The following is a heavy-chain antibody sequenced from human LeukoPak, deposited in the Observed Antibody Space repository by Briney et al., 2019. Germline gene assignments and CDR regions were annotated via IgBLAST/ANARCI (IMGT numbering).Heavy chain of an antibody. CDR1: GFTFSTYT. CDR2: ISYGGNNQ. V-gene: IGHV3-30*03. CDR3: ARAPDSSGYYYHFDY. J-gene: IGHJ4*02. D-gene: IGHD3-22*01. Sequence: PGGSLRLSCAASGFTFSTYTMNWVRQAPGQGLEWVAIISYGGNNQYYAVSVKGRFTISRDNTKNTVYLQMNSLRPEDTAVYYCARAPDSSGYYYHFDYWGQGTLVTVSS.